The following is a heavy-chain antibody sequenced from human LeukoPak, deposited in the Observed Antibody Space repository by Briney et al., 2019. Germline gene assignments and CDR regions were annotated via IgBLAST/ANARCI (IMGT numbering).Heavy chain of an antibody. Sequence: PSETLSLTCTVSGGPISSYYWSWIRQPPGKGLEWIGYIYYSGSTNYNPSLRSRVTISVDTSKNHFSLRLTSVTAADTAVYYCARLSSGWVNAFDIWGQGTMVTVSS. V-gene: IGHV4-59*08. CDR3: ARLSSGWVNAFDI. CDR2: IYYSGST. D-gene: IGHD6-19*01. CDR1: GGPISSYY. J-gene: IGHJ3*02.